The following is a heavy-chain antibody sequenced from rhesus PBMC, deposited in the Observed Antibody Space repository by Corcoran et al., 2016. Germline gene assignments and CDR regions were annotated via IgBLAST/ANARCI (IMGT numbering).Heavy chain of an antibody. V-gene: IGHV4-65*01. CDR2: ISGSSGST. D-gene: IGHD6-13*01. CDR3: ARAALSWFPYDY. J-gene: IGHJ4*01. CDR1: GGSISSSNW. Sequence: QVQLQESGPGLVKPSETLSLTCAVSGGSISSSNWWSWIRQPPGNGLEWICYISGSSGSTYYNSSLNSRVTISTYPSKNQFSLKLSSVTAADTAVYYCARAALSWFPYDYWGQGVLVTVSS.